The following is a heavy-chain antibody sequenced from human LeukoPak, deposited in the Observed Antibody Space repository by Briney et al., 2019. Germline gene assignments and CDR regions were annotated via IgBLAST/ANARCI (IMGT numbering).Heavy chain of an antibody. CDR1: GGSISSGDYY. CDR2: IYYSGST. V-gene: IGHV4-30-4*01. Sequence: PSQTLSLTCTVSGGSISSGDYYWSWIRQPPGKGLEWIGYIYYSGSTNYNPSLKSRVTISVDTSKNQFSLKLSSVTAADTAVYYCARGFQDVDTAMLPYWYFDLWGRGTLVTVSS. CDR3: ARGFQDVDTAMLPYWYFDL. J-gene: IGHJ2*01. D-gene: IGHD5-18*01.